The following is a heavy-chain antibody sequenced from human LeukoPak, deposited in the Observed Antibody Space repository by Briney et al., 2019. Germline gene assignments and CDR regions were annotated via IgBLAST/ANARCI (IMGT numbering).Heavy chain of an antibody. D-gene: IGHD3-16*02. CDR1: GGSISSSSYY. J-gene: IGHJ4*02. V-gene: IGHV4-39*07. CDR3: ASASGYDYVWGSYRLDY. Sequence: SETLSLTCTVSGGSISSSSYYWGWIRQPPGKGLEWIGSIYYSGSTYYNPSLKSRVTISVDTSKNQFSLKLSSVTAADTAVYYCASASGYDYVWGSYRLDYWGQGTLVTVSS. CDR2: IYYSGST.